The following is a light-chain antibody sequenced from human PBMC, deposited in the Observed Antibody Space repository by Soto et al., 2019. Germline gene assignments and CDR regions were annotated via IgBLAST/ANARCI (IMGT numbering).Light chain of an antibody. CDR1: QGIANY. CDR3: LQSSRYPWT. V-gene: IGKV1-17*03. Sequence: DIQMTQSPSAMSASVGDKVTITCRASQGIANYLAWFQQKPGKVPKRLIYGVSSLQTGVPSRFSGRGSGTEFTLTISSLQPEDIATYYCLQSSRYPWTFGQGTKVEIK. J-gene: IGKJ1*01. CDR2: GVS.